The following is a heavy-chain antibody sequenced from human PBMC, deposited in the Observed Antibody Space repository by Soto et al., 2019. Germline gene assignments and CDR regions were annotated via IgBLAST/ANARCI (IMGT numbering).Heavy chain of an antibody. CDR2: INPSGGST. CDR1: GYTFTSYY. D-gene: IGHD5-18*01. V-gene: IGHV1-46*03. Sequence: EASVKVSCKASGYTFTSYYMHWVRQAPGQGLEWMGIINPSGGSTSYAQKFQGRVTMTRDTSTSTVYMELSSLRSEDTAVHYCARVRPNGGYSYGDFDYWGQGTLVTVSS. J-gene: IGHJ4*02. CDR3: ARVRPNGGYSYGDFDY.